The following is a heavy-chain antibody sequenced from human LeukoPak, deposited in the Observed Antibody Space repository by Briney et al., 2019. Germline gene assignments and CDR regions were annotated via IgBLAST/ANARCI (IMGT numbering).Heavy chain of an antibody. Sequence: PGGSLRLSCAASGFTFSSYWMSWVRQAPGKGLEWVANIKQDGSEKYYVDSVKGRFTISRDNAKNSLYLQMNSLRAEDTAVYYCARDLRQWLPPDWFDPWGQGTLVTVPS. J-gene: IGHJ5*02. CDR2: IKQDGSEK. CDR1: GFTFSSYW. V-gene: IGHV3-7*01. D-gene: IGHD6-19*01. CDR3: ARDLRQWLPPDWFDP.